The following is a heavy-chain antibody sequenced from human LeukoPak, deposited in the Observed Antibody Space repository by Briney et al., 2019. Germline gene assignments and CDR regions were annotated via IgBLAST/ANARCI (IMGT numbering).Heavy chain of an antibody. D-gene: IGHD3-10*01. Sequence: SETLSLTCSVSGGSISSNYWSWMRQPPGKGLEWIGYIYYSGSTNYNPSLKSRVTISVDTSKNQFSLKLSSVTAADTAVYYCARAPGSGSFGGPNGYYFDYWGQGTLVTVSS. CDR3: ARAPGSGSFGGPNGYYFDY. V-gene: IGHV4-59*01. J-gene: IGHJ4*02. CDR1: GGSISSNY. CDR2: IYYSGST.